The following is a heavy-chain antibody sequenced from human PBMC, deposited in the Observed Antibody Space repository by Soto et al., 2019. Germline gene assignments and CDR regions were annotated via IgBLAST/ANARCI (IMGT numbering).Heavy chain of an antibody. D-gene: IGHD3-3*02. CDR3: ARDKDRQQLGGNYYYIMDV. CDR2: IMPVFSTP. CDR1: GGTFRTSA. J-gene: IGHJ6*02. V-gene: IGHV1-69*12. Sequence: QVQLVQSGPEVKKPGSSVRVSCKTSGGTFRTSAISWVRQAPGQGLEWMGGIMPVFSTPDYAQKFQGRVTITADESTSTPYMELSSLRSEDTAVYYCARDKDRQQLGGNYYYIMDVWGQGTTVTVSS.